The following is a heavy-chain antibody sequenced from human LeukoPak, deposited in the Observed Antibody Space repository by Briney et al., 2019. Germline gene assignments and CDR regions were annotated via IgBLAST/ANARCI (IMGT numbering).Heavy chain of an antibody. CDR1: GFTFSSYA. Sequence: GGSLRLSCSASGFTFSSYAMHWVRQAPGKGLVWVSRINSDGSSTTYADSVKGRFIISRENAKNTLYLQMNSLRAEDTAVYYCARGPYDDILTGYYGGSMDVWGQGASVTVSS. D-gene: IGHD3-9*01. J-gene: IGHJ6*02. V-gene: IGHV3-74*01. CDR2: INSDGSST. CDR3: ARGPYDDILTGYYGGSMDV.